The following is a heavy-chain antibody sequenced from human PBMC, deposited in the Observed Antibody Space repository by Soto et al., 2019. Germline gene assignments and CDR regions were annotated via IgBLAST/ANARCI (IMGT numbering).Heavy chain of an antibody. J-gene: IGHJ4*02. Sequence: QVQLVQSGAEVKKPGASVKVSCKASGYTFTSYGISWVRQAPGQGLEWMGWISAYNGNTNYAQKLQGRVTMTTNTSTSTAYMELRSLRSDDTAVYYCAREVRHYVWGSYRSYYFDYWGQGTLVTVSS. V-gene: IGHV1-18*04. CDR3: AREVRHYVWGSYRSYYFDY. D-gene: IGHD3-16*02. CDR1: GYTFTSYG. CDR2: ISAYNGNT.